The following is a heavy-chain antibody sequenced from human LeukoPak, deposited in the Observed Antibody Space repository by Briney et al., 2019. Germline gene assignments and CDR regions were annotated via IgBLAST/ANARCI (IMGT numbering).Heavy chain of an antibody. V-gene: IGHV4-59*08. CDR1: GGSISSYY. J-gene: IGHJ4*02. CDR3: ARRTAVAGTFDS. CDR2: IYYSGST. Sequence: SGTLSLTCTVSGGSISSYYWNWIRQPPGKGLEWIGYIYYSGSTNYNPSLKSRLTISVDTSKNQFSLRLSSVTAADTAVYYCARRTAVAGTFDSWGQGTLVTVSS. D-gene: IGHD6-19*01.